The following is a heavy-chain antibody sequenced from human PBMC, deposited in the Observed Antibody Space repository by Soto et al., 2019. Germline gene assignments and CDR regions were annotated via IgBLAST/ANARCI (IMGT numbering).Heavy chain of an antibody. CDR3: ARESGGATATFDYYYFYMDL. V-gene: IGHV1-2*02. Sequence: QVQLVQSGAEVKKPGASVKVSCKTSGDSFSAFYLHWVRQAPGQGLEWLGWINPNGGATKYAQKFRGRVAMTRDTSIRTAYLELSSLRSDGTAIYYCARESGGATATFDYYYFYMDLWGKGTTVTVSS. CDR2: INPNGGAT. J-gene: IGHJ6*03. D-gene: IGHD5-12*01. CDR1: GDSFSAFY.